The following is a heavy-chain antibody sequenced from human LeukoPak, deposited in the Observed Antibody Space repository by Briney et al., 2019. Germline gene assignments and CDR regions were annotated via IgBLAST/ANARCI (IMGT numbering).Heavy chain of an antibody. V-gene: IGHV5-51*01. CDR3: ARRGRDGYFSLDY. CDR2: IYPSDSDT. CDR1: GYSFSSYW. D-gene: IGHD5-24*01. J-gene: IGHJ4*02. Sequence: GESLKISCKASGYSFSSYWIGRVRQMPGKALEWMGIIYPSDSDTKYSPSFEGQVAISVDKSTSTAYVEWSSLTASDTAMYCCARRGRDGYFSLDYWGQGTLVTVSS.